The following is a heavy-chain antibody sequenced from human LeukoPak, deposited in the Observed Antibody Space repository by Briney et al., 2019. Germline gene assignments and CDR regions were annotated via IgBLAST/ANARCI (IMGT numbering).Heavy chain of an antibody. CDR2: MYYSGST. J-gene: IGHJ4*02. CDR1: GGSVNSNNHY. V-gene: IGHV4-39*01. CDR3: ARHQPVADQGGNYQGGRGYFDY. D-gene: IGHD4-23*01. Sequence: PSETLSLTCTVSGGSVNSNNHYWGWIRQPPGKGLEWIGSMYYSGSTYYSPSFKSRVTISLDTSKNQFSLKLSSVTAADTAVYHCARHQPVADQGGNYQGGRGYFDYWGQGILVTISS.